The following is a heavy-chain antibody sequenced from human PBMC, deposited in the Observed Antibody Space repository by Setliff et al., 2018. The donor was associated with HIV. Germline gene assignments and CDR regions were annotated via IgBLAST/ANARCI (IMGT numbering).Heavy chain of an antibody. CDR2: IYTSGST. J-gene: IGHJ5*02. Sequence: PSETLSLTCTVSGGSISSGSYYWSWIRQPAGKGLEWIGHIYTSGSTNYNPSLKSRLTISVDTSKNQFSLKLNSVTATDTAVYYCARRTFGSGRLDPWGQGTLVTVSS. CDR3: ARRTFGSGRLDP. D-gene: IGHD3-16*01. V-gene: IGHV4-61*09. CDR1: GGSISSGSYY.